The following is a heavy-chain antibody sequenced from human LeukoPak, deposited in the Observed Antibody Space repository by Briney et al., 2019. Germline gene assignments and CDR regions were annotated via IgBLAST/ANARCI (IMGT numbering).Heavy chain of an antibody. V-gene: IGHV4-4*08. Sequence: SETLSLTCTVSGGSIKGYHWSWIRQPPGKGLEWIGYIYSNEATEYKPSLKSRVTIPADTSKNQFSLKLTSVSAADTAIYYCARRNDFHIWGRGTMVTVSS. CDR1: GGSIKGYH. CDR3: ARRNDFHI. J-gene: IGHJ3*02. CDR2: IYSNEAT.